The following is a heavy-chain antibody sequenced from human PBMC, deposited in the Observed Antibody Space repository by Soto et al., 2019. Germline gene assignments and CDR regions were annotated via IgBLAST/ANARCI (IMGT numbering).Heavy chain of an antibody. CDR2: INAGNGNT. J-gene: IGHJ4*02. CDR3: ARGPGGPDGPGDY. Sequence: QVQLVQSGAEVKKPGASVKVSCKASGYTFTSYAMHWVRQAPGQRLEWMGWINAGNGNTKYSQKCQGRVTITRDTSASTAYRELSSLRSEDTAVYYWARGPGGPDGPGDYWGQGTLVTVSS. V-gene: IGHV1-3*01. CDR1: GYTFTSYA. D-gene: IGHD2-15*01.